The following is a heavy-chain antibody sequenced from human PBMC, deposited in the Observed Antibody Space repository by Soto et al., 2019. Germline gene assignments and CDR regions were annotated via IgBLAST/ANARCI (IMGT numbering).Heavy chain of an antibody. CDR3: AREGPRGYDFWSGYPYYYGMDV. CDR1: GGSISSSNW. D-gene: IGHD3-3*01. V-gene: IGHV4-4*02. Sequence: QVQLQESGPGLVKPSGTLSLTCAVSGGSISSSNWWSWVRQPPGKGLEWIGEIYHSGSTNYNPSLKGRVTISVDKSKNQFSLKLSSVTAADTAVYYCAREGPRGYDFWSGYPYYYGMDVWGQGTTVTVSS. J-gene: IGHJ6*02. CDR2: IYHSGST.